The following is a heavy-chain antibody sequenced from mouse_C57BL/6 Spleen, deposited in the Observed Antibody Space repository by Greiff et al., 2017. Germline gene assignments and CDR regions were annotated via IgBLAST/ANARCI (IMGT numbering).Heavy chain of an antibody. Sequence: QVQLQQPGTELVKPGASVKLSCKASGYTFTSYWMHWVKQRPGQGLEWIGNINPSNGGTNYNQKFKDKATLTADKSSSTAYMQLSSLTSEDSAVYYCARPPNYDYDDGAMDYWGQGTSVTVSS. D-gene: IGHD2-4*01. CDR3: ARPPNYDYDDGAMDY. J-gene: IGHJ4*01. V-gene: IGHV1-53*01. CDR1: GYTFTSYW. CDR2: INPSNGGT.